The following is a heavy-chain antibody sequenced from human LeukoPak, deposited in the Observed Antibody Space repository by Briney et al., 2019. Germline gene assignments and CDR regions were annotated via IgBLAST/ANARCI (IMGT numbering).Heavy chain of an antibody. CDR3: AKDILGNDAFDI. J-gene: IGHJ3*02. Sequence: GGSLRLSCAASGFTFSSYAMSWVRQAPGKGLEWVSAISGSGGSTYYADSVKGRFTVSRDNSKNTLYLQMNSLRAEDTAVYYCAKDILGNDAFDIWGQGTMVTVSS. CDR1: GFTFSSYA. V-gene: IGHV3-23*01. D-gene: IGHD7-27*01. CDR2: ISGSGGST.